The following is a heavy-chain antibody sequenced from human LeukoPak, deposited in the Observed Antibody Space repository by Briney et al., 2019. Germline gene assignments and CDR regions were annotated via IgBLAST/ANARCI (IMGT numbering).Heavy chain of an antibody. V-gene: IGHV3-7*04. D-gene: IGHD1-26*01. J-gene: IGHJ4*02. CDR3: ARDARGAYYEY. Sequence: PGGSLRLSCAASGFTFSSYWMTWVGQAPGKGLAGVASIKDDGSETYYVDSVKGRFTISRDNAKNSMYLQMNSLRADDTAVYYCARDARGAYYEYWGQGTLVTVSS. CDR2: IKDDGSET. CDR1: GFTFSSYW.